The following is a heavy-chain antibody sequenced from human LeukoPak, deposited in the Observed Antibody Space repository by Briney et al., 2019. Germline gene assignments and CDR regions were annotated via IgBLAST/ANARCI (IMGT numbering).Heavy chain of an antibody. D-gene: IGHD3-22*01. CDR3: ARGGYDSSGYYGDYFDY. Sequence: GGSLRLSCAASGFTFSSYSMNWVRQAPGKGLEWVSSISSSSSYIYYADSVKGRFTISRDNAKNSLYLQMNSLRAEDTAEYYCARGGYDSSGYYGDYFDYWGQGTLVTVSS. CDR2: ISSSSSYI. CDR1: GFTFSSYS. J-gene: IGHJ4*02. V-gene: IGHV3-21*01.